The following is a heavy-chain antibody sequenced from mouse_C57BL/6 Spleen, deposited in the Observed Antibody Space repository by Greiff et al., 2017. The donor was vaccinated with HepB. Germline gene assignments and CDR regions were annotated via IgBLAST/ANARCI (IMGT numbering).Heavy chain of an antibody. Sequence: EVKLVESEGGLVQPGSSMKLSCTASGFTFSDYYMAWVRQVPEKGLEWVANINYDGSSTYYLDSLKSRFIISRDNAKNILYLQMSSLKSEDTATYYCARESSSYAMDYWGQGTSVTVSS. D-gene: IGHD1-1*01. J-gene: IGHJ4*01. CDR3: ARESSSYAMDY. CDR1: GFTFSDYY. CDR2: INYDGSST. V-gene: IGHV5-16*01.